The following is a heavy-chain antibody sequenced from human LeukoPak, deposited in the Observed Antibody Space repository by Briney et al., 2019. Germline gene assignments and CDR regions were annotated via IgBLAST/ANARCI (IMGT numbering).Heavy chain of an antibody. D-gene: IGHD3-22*01. Sequence: SETLSLTCTVSGGSISSGGYYWSWIRQPPGKGLEWIGYIYHSGSTYYNPSLKSRVTISVDRSKNQFSLKLSSVTAADTAVYYCARDSYDSSGYPPFDYWGQGTLVTVSS. V-gene: IGHV4-30-2*01. CDR3: ARDSYDSSGYPPFDY. J-gene: IGHJ4*02. CDR1: GGSISSGGYY. CDR2: IYHSGST.